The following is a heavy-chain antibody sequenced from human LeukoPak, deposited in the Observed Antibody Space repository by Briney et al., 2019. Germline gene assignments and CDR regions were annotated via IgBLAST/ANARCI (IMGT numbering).Heavy chain of an antibody. J-gene: IGHJ4*02. V-gene: IGHV3-7*01. CDR3: ARDWGGQQFDY. CDR1: GFTFSSYW. CDR2: IRSDGSET. D-gene: IGHD5-24*01. Sequence: GGSLRLSCAASGFTFSSYWMSWVRQAPGKGLERVANIRSDGSETYYGDSVKGRFTISRDNAKNSVFLQMNSLRAEDTAVYYCARDWGGQQFDYWGQGTLVTVST.